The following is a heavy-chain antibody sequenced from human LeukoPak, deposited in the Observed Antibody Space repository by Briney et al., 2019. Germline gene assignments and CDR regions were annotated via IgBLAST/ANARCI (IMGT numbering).Heavy chain of an antibody. CDR2: IGPVKSDV. V-gene: IGHV3-21*01. Sequence: SGGSLRLSCVTSGFNFDRYAMNWVRLAPGQGLEWVSSIGPVKSDVYYAPSVEGRFTISRDDSKNSVFLQMHSLRLDDTAVYYCARGEPLVGATTGRDYWGQGTLVTVSS. CDR1: GFNFDRYA. J-gene: IGHJ4*02. D-gene: IGHD1-26*01. CDR3: ARGEPLVGATTGRDY.